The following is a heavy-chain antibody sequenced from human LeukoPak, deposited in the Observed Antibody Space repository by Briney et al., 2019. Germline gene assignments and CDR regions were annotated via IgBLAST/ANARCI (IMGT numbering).Heavy chain of an antibody. V-gene: IGHV3-21*01. D-gene: IGHD6-13*01. CDR3: ARDDSIAAAGTRIWDY. CDR2: ISSSSSYI. CDR1: GFTFSSYS. Sequence: PGGSLRLSCAASGFTFSSYSMNWVRQAPGKGLEWVSSISSSSSYIYYADSVKGRFTISRDNAKNSLYLQMNSLRAEDTAVYYCARDDSIAAAGTRIWDYWGQGTLVTVSS. J-gene: IGHJ4*02.